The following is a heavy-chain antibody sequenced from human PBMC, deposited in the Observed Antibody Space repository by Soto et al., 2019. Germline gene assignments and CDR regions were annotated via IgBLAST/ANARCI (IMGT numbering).Heavy chain of an antibody. D-gene: IGHD1-26*01. Sequence: QVQLQESGPGLVKPSQTLSLTCTVSGASISSGGYYWSWIRQHPGKGLEWIGYIYYSGSTYYNPSLKSRVTISVDTSKNQFSLKLSSVTAADTAVYYCARGSEVGATLFDYWGQGTLVTVSS. CDR1: GASISSGGYY. CDR2: IYYSGST. J-gene: IGHJ4*02. V-gene: IGHV4-31*03. CDR3: ARGSEVGATLFDY.